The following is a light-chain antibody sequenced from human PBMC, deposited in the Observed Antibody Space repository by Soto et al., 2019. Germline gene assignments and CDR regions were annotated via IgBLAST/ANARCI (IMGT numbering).Light chain of an antibody. Sequence: QSALTQPRSVSGSPGQSVTISCTGTSSDVGGYGYVSWYQQHPGKAPKLMIFDVLKRPSGVPDRFSGSKSGNTASLSISGLQAEDEADYYCSSYTTTSTLVFGGGTKVTVL. CDR3: SSYTTTSTLV. CDR1: SSDVGGYGY. J-gene: IGLJ3*02. CDR2: DVL. V-gene: IGLV2-11*01.